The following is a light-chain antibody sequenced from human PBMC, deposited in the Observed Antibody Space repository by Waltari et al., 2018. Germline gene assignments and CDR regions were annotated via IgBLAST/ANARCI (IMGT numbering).Light chain of an antibody. Sequence: QSALTQPPSASGSPGQSVTISCTGTSSDVGGYNYVSWYQQHPGKAPKRMIYDVRKRPSGGPGRISGSKSCNTASLTVSGVQAEDEADYCCSSYAGSNNPVVFGGGTKLTVL. J-gene: IGLJ2*01. CDR2: DVR. CDR1: SSDVGGYNY. CDR3: SSYAGSNNPVV. V-gene: IGLV2-8*01.